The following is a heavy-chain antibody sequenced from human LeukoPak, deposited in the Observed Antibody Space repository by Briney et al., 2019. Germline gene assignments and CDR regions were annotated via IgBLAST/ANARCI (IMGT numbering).Heavy chain of an antibody. J-gene: IGHJ4*02. CDR1: GYTFTSYY. D-gene: IGHD2-2*01. CDR3: ARAAVPAAYIDY. Sequence: ASVKVSCKASGYTFTSYYMHWVRQAPGQGLEWMGIINLSGGSTSYAQKFQGRVTMTRDMSTSTVYMELSSLRSEDTAVYYCARAAVPAAYIDYWGQGTLVTVSS. V-gene: IGHV1-46*01. CDR2: INLSGGST.